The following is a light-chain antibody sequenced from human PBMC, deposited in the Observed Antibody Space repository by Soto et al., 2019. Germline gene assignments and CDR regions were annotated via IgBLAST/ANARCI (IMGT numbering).Light chain of an antibody. V-gene: IGKV3-15*01. CDR3: HQYYSWSPWT. CDR2: GAS. Sequence: EIVMTQSPAILSVSPGERATLSCRASQSVSSNLAWYQQKPGQAPRLLIYGASTRATGIPASFSCSGSGTDFSGTMSSLQSADFPAYDCHQYYSWSPWTFGQGTKVESK. CDR1: QSVSSN. J-gene: IGKJ1*01.